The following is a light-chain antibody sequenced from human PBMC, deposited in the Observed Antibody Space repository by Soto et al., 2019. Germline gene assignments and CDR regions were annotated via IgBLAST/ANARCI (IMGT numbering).Light chain of an antibody. Sequence: DIQITQSPASLSASVGYRVTITCRASQSISRYLNWYQQKPGKAPKFLIYAASSLESGVPSRFSGSGSGTDLTLTISSLQPEDFATYYCQQSYSTPITFGGGTQVDI. CDR1: QSISRY. V-gene: IGKV1-39*01. CDR2: AAS. J-gene: IGKJ4*01. CDR3: QQSYSTPIT.